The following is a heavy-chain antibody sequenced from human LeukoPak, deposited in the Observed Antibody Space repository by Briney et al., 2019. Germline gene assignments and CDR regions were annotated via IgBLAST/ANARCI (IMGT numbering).Heavy chain of an antibody. V-gene: IGHV3-66*01. J-gene: IGHJ4*02. CDR1: GFTVSSNY. CDR2: IYSGGST. CDR3: ARDRSTMSRR. D-gene: IGHD5/OR15-5a*01. Sequence: QTGGSLRLSCAASGFTVSSNYMSWVRQAPGKGLEWVSVIYSGGSTYYADSVKGRFTISRDNSKNTLYLQMNSLRAEDTAVYYCARDRSTMSRRWGQGTLVTVSS.